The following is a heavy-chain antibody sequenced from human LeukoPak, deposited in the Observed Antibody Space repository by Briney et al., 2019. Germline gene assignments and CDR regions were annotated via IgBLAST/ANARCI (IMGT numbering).Heavy chain of an antibody. CDR3: AASGGSSSGSQLAFDY. V-gene: IGHV4-39*01. Sequence: PSETLSLTCTVSGGSISSSSYYWGWIRQPPGKGLEWIGSIYYSGSTYYNPSLKSRVTISVDTSKNQFSLKLSSVTAADTAVYYCAASGGSSSGSQLAFDYWGQGTLVTVSS. D-gene: IGHD6-13*01. CDR2: IYYSGST. CDR1: GGSISSSSYY. J-gene: IGHJ4*02.